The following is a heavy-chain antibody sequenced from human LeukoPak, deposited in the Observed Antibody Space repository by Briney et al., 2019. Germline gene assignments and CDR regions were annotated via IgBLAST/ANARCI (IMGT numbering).Heavy chain of an antibody. J-gene: IGHJ5*02. V-gene: IGHV3-9*01. CDR3: AKGSRGYSYGYPWFDP. CDR1: GFTFDDYA. Sequence: GGSLRLSCAASGFTFDDYAMHWVRQAPGRGLEGVAGISWNSGSIGYADSVKGRFTISRDNAKNYLYLQMNSLRAEDTALYYCAKGSRGYSYGYPWFDPWGQGTLVTVSS. D-gene: IGHD5-18*01. CDR2: ISWNSGSI.